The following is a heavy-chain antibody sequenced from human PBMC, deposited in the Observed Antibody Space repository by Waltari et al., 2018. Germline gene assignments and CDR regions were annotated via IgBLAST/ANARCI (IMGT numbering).Heavy chain of an antibody. Sequence: QLQLQESGPGLVKPSETLSLTCTVSGGSISSSSYYWGWIRPPPGKGLEWIGSIYYSGSTYYNPSLKSRFTISVDTSKNQFSLKLSSGTAADTAVYYCARPFEYSSSWWFDPWGQGTLVTVSS. J-gene: IGHJ5*02. CDR3: ARPFEYSSSWWFDP. D-gene: IGHD6-6*01. CDR2: IYYSGST. V-gene: IGHV4-39*07. CDR1: GGSISSSSYY.